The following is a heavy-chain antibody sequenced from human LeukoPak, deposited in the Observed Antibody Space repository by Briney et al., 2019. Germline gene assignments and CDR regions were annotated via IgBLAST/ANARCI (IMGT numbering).Heavy chain of an antibody. CDR3: ASQAYGLFHY. D-gene: IGHD3-16*01. J-gene: IGHJ4*02. CDR2: IKEDGSEQ. V-gene: IGHV3-7*01. Sequence: GGSLRLSCAASGFTFRHYWMTWVRQAPGKALEWVANIKEDGSEQYYVDSLKGRFTISRDNANNSLYLQMNSLRAEDTAVYYCASQAYGLFHYWGQGTLVTVSS. CDR1: GFTFRHYW.